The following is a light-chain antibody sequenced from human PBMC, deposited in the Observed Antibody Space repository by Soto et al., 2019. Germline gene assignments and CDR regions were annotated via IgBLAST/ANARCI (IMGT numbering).Light chain of an antibody. J-gene: IGLJ1*01. Sequence: QSVLTQPASVSGSPGQSITISCTGTSSDVGGYNYVSWYQQHPGKAPKLMIYEVSNRPSGVSNRFSGSKSGNPASLPISGLQAEDEADYYCSSYTSSSTLLFGTGTKVTVL. CDR2: EVS. CDR1: SSDVGGYNY. CDR3: SSYTSSSTLL. V-gene: IGLV2-14*01.